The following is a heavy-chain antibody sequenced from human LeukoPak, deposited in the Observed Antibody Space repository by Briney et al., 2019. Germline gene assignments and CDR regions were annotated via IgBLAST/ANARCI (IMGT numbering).Heavy chain of an antibody. D-gene: IGHD2-2*01. CDR1: GGSISSSPYY. V-gene: IGHV4-39*01. CDR2: IYYRGST. CDR3: ARHYLSDGILSTFDP. J-gene: IGHJ5*02. Sequence: PSETLSLTCTVSGGSISSSPYYWGWIRQPPGTGLEWIGTIYYRGSTYSNPSLNSRVTIPLDTSKNQFSLRLRSVTAADTALYYCARHYLSDGILSTFDPWGQGTLVTVSS.